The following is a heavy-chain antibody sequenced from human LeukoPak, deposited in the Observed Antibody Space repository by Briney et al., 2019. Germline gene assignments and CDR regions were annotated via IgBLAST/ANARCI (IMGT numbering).Heavy chain of an antibody. Sequence: GGSLRLSCAASGFTFSSYAMRWVRQAPGKGLEYVSAISSNGGSTYYANSVKGRFTISRDNSKNTLYLQMGSLRAEDMAVYYCARGFSGRLRLGYYYGMDVWGQGTTVTVSS. CDR2: ISSNGGST. CDR3: ARGFSGRLRLGYYYGMDV. V-gene: IGHV3-64*01. D-gene: IGHD5-12*01. CDR1: GFTFSSYA. J-gene: IGHJ6*02.